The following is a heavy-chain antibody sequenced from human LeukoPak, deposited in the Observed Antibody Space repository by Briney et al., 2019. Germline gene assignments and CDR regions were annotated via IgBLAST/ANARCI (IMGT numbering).Heavy chain of an antibody. J-gene: IGHJ3*01. CDR2: INPNSGGT. V-gene: IGHV1-2*02. CDR3: ARVLGGPITIFGVVIVSDAFHL. CDR1: GYTFTGYY. D-gene: IGHD3-3*01. Sequence: ASVKVSCKASGYTFTGYYMHWVRQAPGQGLEWMGWINPNSGGTNYAQKFQGRVTMTRDTSISTAYMELSRLRSDDTAVYYCARVLGGPITIFGVVIVSDAFHLWGQGTMVTVPS.